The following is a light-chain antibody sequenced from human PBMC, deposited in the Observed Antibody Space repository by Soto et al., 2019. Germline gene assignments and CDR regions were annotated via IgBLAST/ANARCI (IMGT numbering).Light chain of an antibody. Sequence: EIVMTQSPATLSVSPGERATLSSRASQSVSSNLAWYQQKPGQAPRLLIYGASTRATDIPARFSGSGSGTEFTLTISGLQSEDFAVYYCQQYNSWPPLTFGGGTKVEIK. V-gene: IGKV3-15*01. CDR3: QQYNSWPPLT. J-gene: IGKJ4*01. CDR2: GAS. CDR1: QSVSSN.